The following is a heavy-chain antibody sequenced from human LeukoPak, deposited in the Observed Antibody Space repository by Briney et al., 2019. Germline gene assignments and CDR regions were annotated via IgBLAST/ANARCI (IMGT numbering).Heavy chain of an antibody. J-gene: IGHJ3*02. CDR3: AKGYSWFVLWDAFDI. D-gene: IGHD3-22*01. V-gene: IGHV3-43*02. Sequence: TGGSLRLSCAASGFTFDDYAMHWVRQAPGKGLEWVSLISGDGGSTYYADSVKGRFTISRDNSKNSLYLQMNSLRTEDTALYYCAKGYSWFVLWDAFDIWGQGTMVTVSS. CDR1: GFTFDDYA. CDR2: ISGDGGST.